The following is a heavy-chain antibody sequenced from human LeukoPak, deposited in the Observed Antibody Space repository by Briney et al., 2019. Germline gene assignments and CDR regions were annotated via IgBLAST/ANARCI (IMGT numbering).Heavy chain of an antibody. D-gene: IGHD2-2*01. V-gene: IGHV3-30-3*01. J-gene: IGHJ4*02. CDR1: GFTFSNYA. CDR2: LSSDGSNK. CDR3: AKDPRVVPAATFDY. Sequence: GGSLRLSCAASGFTFSNYAMHWVRQAPGKGLEWVAVLSSDGSNKYYADSVKGRFTISRDNSKNTLYLQMNSLRAEDTAVYYCAKDPRVVPAATFDYWGQGTLVTVSS.